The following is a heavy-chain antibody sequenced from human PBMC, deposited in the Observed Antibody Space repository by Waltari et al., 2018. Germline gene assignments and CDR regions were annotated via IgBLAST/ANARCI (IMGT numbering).Heavy chain of an antibody. CDR2: VRGDGKT. D-gene: IGHD2-15*01. CDR1: GDSMYSTDC. V-gene: IGHV4-4*02. CDR3: ARDRGRGLYLDS. J-gene: IGHJ4*02. Sequence: QLQLQESGPGLVKPSGTLSLTCAVSGDSMYSTDCWSWVRQPPGKGLEWVGQVRGDGKTTSHPSFPSRLTISQDTYNKQFSPRVTSATAADTAIYYCARDRGRGLYLDSWGPGTLVTVSP.